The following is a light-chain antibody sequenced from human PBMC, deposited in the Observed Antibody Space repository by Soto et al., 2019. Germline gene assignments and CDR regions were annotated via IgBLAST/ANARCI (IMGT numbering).Light chain of an antibody. CDR1: QSINSF. V-gene: IGKV3-20*01. CDR2: GAS. Sequence: EIVLTQSPCTLSLSPGEGATLSCRASQSINSFLAWYQQRRGQAPRLLIHGASNRATGIPDRFSGSGSGPDFTLTISRLEPEDFAVYYCQQYGGSPRTFGQGTKVDI. CDR3: QQYGGSPRT. J-gene: IGKJ1*01.